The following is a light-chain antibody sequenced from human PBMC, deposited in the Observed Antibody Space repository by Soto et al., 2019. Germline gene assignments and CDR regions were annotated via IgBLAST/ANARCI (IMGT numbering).Light chain of an antibody. Sequence: VLTQPPSVSGAPGQRVTISCTGSSSNIGAGYDVHWYQQLPGTAPKLLIYGNSNRPSGVPDRFSGSKSGTSASLAITGLQAEDEADYYCQSSDSSLNVFGSGTKV. CDR3: QSSDSSLNV. V-gene: IGLV1-40*01. CDR2: GNS. CDR1: SSNIGAGYD. J-gene: IGLJ1*01.